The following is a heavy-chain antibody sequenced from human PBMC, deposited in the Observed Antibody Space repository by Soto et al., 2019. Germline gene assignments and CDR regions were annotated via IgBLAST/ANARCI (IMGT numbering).Heavy chain of an antibody. CDR3: ARDSCSSTSCFFDY. CDR2: ISSSSSYI. V-gene: IGHV3-21*01. Sequence: GGSLRLSCAAFGFTFSSYSMNWVRQAPGKGLEWVSSISSSSSYIYYADSVKGRFTISRDNAKNSLYLQMNSLRAEDTAVYYCARDSCSSTSCFFDYWGQGTLVTVSS. D-gene: IGHD2-2*01. CDR1: GFTFSSYS. J-gene: IGHJ4*02.